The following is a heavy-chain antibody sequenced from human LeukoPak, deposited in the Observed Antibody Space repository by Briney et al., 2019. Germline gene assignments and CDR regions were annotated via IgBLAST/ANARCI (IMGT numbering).Heavy chain of an antibody. V-gene: IGHV4-4*02. Sequence: PSGTLSLTCDVSGGSISSSNWWSWVRQPTGKGLEWIGEIYHSGSTNYNPSLKSRVTISVDKSKNQFSLKLSSVTAADTAVYYCARDKSDCSSTSCYYYYYYMDVWGKGTTVTVSS. CDR3: ARDKSDCSSTSCYYYYYYMDV. CDR2: IYHSGST. D-gene: IGHD2-2*01. J-gene: IGHJ6*03. CDR1: GGSISSSNW.